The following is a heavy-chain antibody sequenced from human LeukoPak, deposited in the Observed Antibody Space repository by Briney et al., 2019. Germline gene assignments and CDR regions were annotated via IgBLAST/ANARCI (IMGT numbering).Heavy chain of an antibody. V-gene: IGHV1-3*01. Sequence: ASVKVSCKASGYTFTRHAIHWVRQAPGQRLEWMGWINAGNGDTKYSQKFQGRVTFTGDTSASTAYMELSSLRSEDTAVYYCARAFDSGLNYWGQGTLVSVSS. CDR3: ARAFDSGLNY. CDR1: GYTFTRHA. J-gene: IGHJ4*02. CDR2: INAGNGDT. D-gene: IGHD6-19*01.